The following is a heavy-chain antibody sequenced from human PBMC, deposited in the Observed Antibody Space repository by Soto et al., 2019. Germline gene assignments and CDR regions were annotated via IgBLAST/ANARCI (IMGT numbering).Heavy chain of an antibody. D-gene: IGHD6-19*01. J-gene: IGHJ6*02. CDR3: AKGGRGTIAVAGTYGMDV. V-gene: IGHV3-23*01. CDR1: GFTFSSYA. Sequence: GGSLRLSCAASGFTFSSYAMSWVRQAPGKGLEWVSAISGSGGSTYYADSVKGRFTISRDNSKNTLYLQMNSLRAEDTAVYYCAKGGRGTIAVAGTYGMDVWGQGTTVTVSS. CDR2: ISGSGGST.